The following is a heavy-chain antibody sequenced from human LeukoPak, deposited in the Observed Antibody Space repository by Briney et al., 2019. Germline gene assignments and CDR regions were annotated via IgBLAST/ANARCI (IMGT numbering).Heavy chain of an antibody. CDR1: GFTFSSYG. V-gene: IGHV3-33*01. J-gene: IGHJ4*02. CDR2: IWYDGSNK. CDR3: ARDHDILTGLDY. Sequence: PGWSLRLSCAASGFTFSSYGMHWVRQAPGKGLEWVAVIWYDGSNKYYADSVKGRFTISRDNSKNTLYLQMNSLRAEDTAVYYCARDHDILTGLDYWGQGTLVTVSS. D-gene: IGHD3-9*01.